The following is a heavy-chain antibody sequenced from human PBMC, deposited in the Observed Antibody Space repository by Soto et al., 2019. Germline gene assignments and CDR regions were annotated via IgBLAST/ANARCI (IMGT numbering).Heavy chain of an antibody. J-gene: IGHJ3*02. D-gene: IGHD3-10*01. Sequence: ASVKVSCKVSGYTLTELSMHWVRQAPGKGLEWMGGLDPEDGETIYAQKFQGRVTMTEDTSTDTAYMELSSLRSEDTAVYYCAIKWEWFGNDAFDICGQGTMVTVSS. V-gene: IGHV1-24*01. CDR3: AIKWEWFGNDAFDI. CDR2: LDPEDGET. CDR1: GYTLTELS.